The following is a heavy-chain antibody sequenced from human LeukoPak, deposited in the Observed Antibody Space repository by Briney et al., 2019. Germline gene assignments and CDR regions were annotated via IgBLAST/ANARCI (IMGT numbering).Heavy chain of an antibody. CDR2: INPNSGGT. CDR1: GYTFTGYY. Sequence: GASVKVSCKASGYTFTGYYMHWVRQAPGQGLEWMGWINPNSGGTNYAQKFQGRVTMTRDTSISTAYMKLSRLRSDDTAVYYCTTYCSGDSCSFFDYWGQGTLVTVSS. CDR3: TTYCSGDSCSFFDY. D-gene: IGHD2-15*01. J-gene: IGHJ4*02. V-gene: IGHV1-2*02.